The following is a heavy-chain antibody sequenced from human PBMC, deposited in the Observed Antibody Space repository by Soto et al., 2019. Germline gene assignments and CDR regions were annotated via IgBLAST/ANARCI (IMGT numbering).Heavy chain of an antibody. V-gene: IGHV1-18*01. CDR2: ISAYNGNT. D-gene: IGHD6-19*01. J-gene: IGHJ4*02. CDR1: GYPFPSYG. CDR3: ASDLGPWLSLYDY. Sequence: ASVKLACKPSGYPFPSYGSRWLRQAPGQGLEWMGWISAYNGNTNYAQKLQGRVTMTTDTSTSTAYMELRSLRSDDTAVYYSASDLGPWLSLYDYWGQGTLVTVS.